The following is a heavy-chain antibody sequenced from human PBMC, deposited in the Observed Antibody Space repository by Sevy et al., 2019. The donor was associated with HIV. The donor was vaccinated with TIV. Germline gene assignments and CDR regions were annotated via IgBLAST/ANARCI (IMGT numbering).Heavy chain of an antibody. CDR1: GFTFSSAW. Sequence: GGSLRLSCAASGFTFSSAWMSWVRQAPGKGLEWVGRVKNKVDGGTTDYSAPVKGRFSISRDDSKKTLYLQMNSLKTEDKAIYYCTTDPPGYYYGSGTARYMDVWGKGTTVTVSS. CDR3: TTDPPGYYYGSGTARYMDV. J-gene: IGHJ6*04. V-gene: IGHV3-15*01. D-gene: IGHD3-10*01. CDR2: VKNKVDGGTT.